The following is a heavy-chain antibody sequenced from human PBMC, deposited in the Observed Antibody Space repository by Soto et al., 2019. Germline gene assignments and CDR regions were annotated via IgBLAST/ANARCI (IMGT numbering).Heavy chain of an antibody. V-gene: IGHV1-69*08. Sequence: QVQLVQSGAEVKKPGSSVKVSCKASGGTFSSYTISWVRQAPGQGLEWMGRIIPILGIANYAQKFQGRVTITADKSTSTAYMELSSLRSEDTAVYYCARDSRDSSGWYSSLEYWGQGTLVTVSS. CDR2: IIPILGIA. D-gene: IGHD6-19*01. CDR3: ARDSRDSSGWYSSLEY. CDR1: GGTFSSYT. J-gene: IGHJ4*02.